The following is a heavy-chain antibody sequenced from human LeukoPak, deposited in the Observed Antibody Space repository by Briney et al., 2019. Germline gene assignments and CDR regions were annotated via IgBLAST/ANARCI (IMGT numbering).Heavy chain of an antibody. D-gene: IGHD6-13*01. Sequence: PSQTLSLTCSVSGDAVTSGGYYWSWIRQSPGKGLEWIGYIFHRGNPSYNPSLKSRVTISVDRSKNQFSLKLSSVTAADTAVYFCARQIAGRLGVYYYYYYMDVWGKGTTVTVSS. CDR2: IFHRGNP. J-gene: IGHJ6*03. CDR1: GDAVTSGGYY. CDR3: ARQIAGRLGVYYYYYYMDV. V-gene: IGHV4-30-2*06.